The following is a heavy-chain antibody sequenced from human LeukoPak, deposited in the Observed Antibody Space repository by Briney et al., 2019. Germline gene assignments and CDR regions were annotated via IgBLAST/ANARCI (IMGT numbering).Heavy chain of an antibody. CDR1: GGSFSGYY. J-gene: IGHJ4*02. V-gene: IGHV4-34*01. Sequence: PSETLSLTCAVYGGSFSGYYWSWIRQPPGKGLEWMGEINHSGSTNYNPSLKSRVTISVDTSKNQFSLKLSSVTAADTAVYYCARAWGCSSTSCYPYFDYWGQGTLVTVSS. D-gene: IGHD2-2*01. CDR2: INHSGST. CDR3: ARAWGCSSTSCYPYFDY.